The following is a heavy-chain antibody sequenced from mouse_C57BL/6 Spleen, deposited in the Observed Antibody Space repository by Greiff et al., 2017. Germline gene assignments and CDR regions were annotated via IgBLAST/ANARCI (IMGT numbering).Heavy chain of an antibody. D-gene: IGHD3-1*01. J-gene: IGHJ2*01. V-gene: IGHV1-53*01. CDR1: GYTFTNYW. CDR2: INPSNGGT. CDR3: ARSCARATDY. Sequence: VQLQQPGTELVKPGASVKLSCKASGYTFTNYWMHWVKQRPGQGLEWIGNINPSNGGTNYNEKFKSKATLTVEKSSSTAYMPLSSLTSEDAAVYYCARSCARATDYWGQGTTLTVSS.